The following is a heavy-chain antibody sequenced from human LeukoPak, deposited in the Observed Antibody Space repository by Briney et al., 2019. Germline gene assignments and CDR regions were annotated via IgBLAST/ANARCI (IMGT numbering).Heavy chain of an antibody. CDR3: ARVDLGSGSEAFDI. D-gene: IGHD5/OR15-5a*01. V-gene: IGHV4-59*01. J-gene: IGHJ3*02. Sequence: PSETLSLTCTVSGGSISSYYWSWIRQPPGKGLEWIGYIYYSGSTNYNPSLKSRVTISVDTSKNQFSLKLSSVTAADTAVYYCARVDLGSGSEAFDIWGQGTMVTVSS. CDR1: GGSISSYY. CDR2: IYYSGST.